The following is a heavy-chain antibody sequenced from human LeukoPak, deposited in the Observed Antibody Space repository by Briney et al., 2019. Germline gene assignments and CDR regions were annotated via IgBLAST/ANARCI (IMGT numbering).Heavy chain of an antibody. CDR3: ARVKYDILTGYYKSRFDY. CDR1: GGSFSGYY. D-gene: IGHD3-9*01. J-gene: IGHJ4*02. CDR2: INHSGST. Sequence: KPSETLSLTCAVYGGSFSGYYWSWIRQPPGKGLEWIGEINHSGSTNYNPSLKSRVTISVDTSKNQFSLKLSSVTAADTAVYYCARVKYDILTGYYKSRFDYWGQGTLVTVSS. V-gene: IGHV4-34*01.